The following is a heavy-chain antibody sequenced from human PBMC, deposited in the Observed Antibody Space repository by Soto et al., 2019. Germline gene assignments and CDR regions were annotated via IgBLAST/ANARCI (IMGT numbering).Heavy chain of an antibody. CDR2: IYTDGST. J-gene: IGHJ4*02. Sequence: PGGSLRLSCAASGLTVSGSYMTWVRQAPGKGLQWVSVIYTDGSTYYADSVKGRFFISRDIAKNMRYFQMNSLRAEDTAVYYCAVEHRFPAQAGYDLRTTYFDYWGQGALVTVSS. D-gene: IGHD5-12*01. CDR1: GLTVSGSY. V-gene: IGHV3-53*01. CDR3: AVEHRFPAQAGYDLRTTYFDY.